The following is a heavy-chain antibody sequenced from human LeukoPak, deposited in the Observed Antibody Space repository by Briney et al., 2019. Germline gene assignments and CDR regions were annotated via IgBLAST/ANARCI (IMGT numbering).Heavy chain of an antibody. CDR2: IRYDGSNK. D-gene: IGHD6-13*01. J-gene: IGHJ4*02. Sequence: AGGSLRLPCAASGFTFSSYGMHWVRQAPGKGLEWVAFIRYDGSNKYYADSVKGRFTISRDNAKNSLYLQMNSLRAEDTAVYYCARDLSSSWSHCFDYWGQGTLVTVSS. V-gene: IGHV3-30*02. CDR3: ARDLSSSWSHCFDY. CDR1: GFTFSSYG.